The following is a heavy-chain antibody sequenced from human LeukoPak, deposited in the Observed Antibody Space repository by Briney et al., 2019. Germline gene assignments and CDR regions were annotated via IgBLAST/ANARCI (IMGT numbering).Heavy chain of an antibody. J-gene: IGHJ4*02. CDR2: INHSGST. CDR3: ARGVNFRPNLFGVVIIPVSGFDY. CDR1: GGSFSGYY. V-gene: IGHV4-34*01. D-gene: IGHD3-3*01. Sequence: PSETLSLTCAVYGGSFSGYYWSWIRQPPGKGLEWIGEINHSGSTNYNPSLKSRVTISVDTSKNQFSLKLSSVTAADTAVYYCARGVNFRPNLFGVVIIPVSGFDYWGQGTLATVSS.